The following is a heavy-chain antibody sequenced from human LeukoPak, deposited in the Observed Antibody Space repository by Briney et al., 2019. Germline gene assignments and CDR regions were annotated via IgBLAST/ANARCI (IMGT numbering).Heavy chain of an antibody. CDR3: ARVAVVVPAAIDWFDP. Sequence: ASVKVSCKASGYTFTGYYMHWVRQAPGQGLEWMGWINPNSGGTNYAQKFQGRVTMTRDTSLSTAYMELSRLRSDDTAVYYCARVAVVVPAAIDWFDPWGQGTLVTVSS. CDR2: INPNSGGT. V-gene: IGHV1-2*02. CDR1: GYTFTGYY. D-gene: IGHD2-2*01. J-gene: IGHJ5*02.